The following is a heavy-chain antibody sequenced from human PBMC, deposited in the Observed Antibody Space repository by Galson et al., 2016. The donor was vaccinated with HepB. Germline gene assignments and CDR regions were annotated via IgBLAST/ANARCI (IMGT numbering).Heavy chain of an antibody. CDR2: ISYDGGIK. CDR3: ARTLYDYVWGSYRYPQDY. V-gene: IGHV3-30-3*01. J-gene: IGHJ4*02. Sequence: SLRLSCAASGFTFRNYAMHWVRQAPGKGLEWVAVISYDGGIKTYADSVKGRFTISRDNSKNTLYLQMNSLRTEDTAVYRCARTLYDYVWGSYRYPQDYWGQGTLVTVSS. CDR1: GFTFRNYA. D-gene: IGHD3-16*02.